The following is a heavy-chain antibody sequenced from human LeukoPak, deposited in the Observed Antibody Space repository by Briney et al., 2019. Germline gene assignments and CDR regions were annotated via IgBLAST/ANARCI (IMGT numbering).Heavy chain of an antibody. J-gene: IGHJ6*03. CDR2: ISSSGSTI. CDR3: ARNYDSSGYYYYYMDV. V-gene: IGHV3-11*04. CDR1: GFTFSDYY. Sequence: GSLRLSCAASGFTFSDYYMSWIRQAPGKGREWVSYISSSGSTIYYADSVKGRFTISRDNAKNSLYLQMNSLRAEDTAVYYCARNYDSSGYYYYYMDVWGKGTTVTVSS. D-gene: IGHD3-22*01.